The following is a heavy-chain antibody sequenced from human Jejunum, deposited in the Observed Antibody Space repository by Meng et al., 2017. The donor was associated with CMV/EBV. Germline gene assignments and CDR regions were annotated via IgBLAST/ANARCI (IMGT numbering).Heavy chain of an antibody. D-gene: IGHD3-16*01. J-gene: IGHJ4*02. CDR3: ARGWGTTSPWDY. Sequence: VSGDYISVYYFSWLRQPPGKGLEWIGNVDYYGSTKYNPSLKSRVTISVDPARSQLSLKLGSVSAADTAVYYCARGWGTTSPWDYWGQGMLVTVSS. CDR1: GDYISVYY. V-gene: IGHV4-59*01. CDR2: VDYYGST.